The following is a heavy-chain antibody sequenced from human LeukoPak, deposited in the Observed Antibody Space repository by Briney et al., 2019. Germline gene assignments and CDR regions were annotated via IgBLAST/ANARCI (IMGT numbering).Heavy chain of an antibody. CDR1: GFTFSSYS. J-gene: IGHJ4*02. V-gene: IGHV3-21*01. Sequence: KPGGSLRLACAASGFTFSSYSMNWVRQAPGKGLEWVSSISSSSSYIYYADSVKGRFTISRDNAKNSLYLQMNSLRAEDTAVYYCATGGGYCSGGSCYGSNYWGQGTLVTVSS. CDR3: ATGGGYCSGGSCYGSNY. D-gene: IGHD2-15*01. CDR2: ISSSSSYI.